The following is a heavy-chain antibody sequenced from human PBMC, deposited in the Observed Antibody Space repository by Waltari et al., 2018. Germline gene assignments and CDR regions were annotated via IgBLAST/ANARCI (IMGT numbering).Heavy chain of an antibody. Sequence: QLQLQESGPGLVKPSETLSLTCTVSGGSISSSSSYWGWIRQPPGKGLEWIGSIYYSGSTYYNPSLKSRVTISVDTSKNQFSLKLSSVTAADTAVYYCAREFSGYYYYWGQGTLVTVSS. V-gene: IGHV4-39*01. D-gene: IGHD3-22*01. CDR3: AREFSGYYYY. CDR1: GGSISSSSSY. CDR2: IYYSGST. J-gene: IGHJ4*02.